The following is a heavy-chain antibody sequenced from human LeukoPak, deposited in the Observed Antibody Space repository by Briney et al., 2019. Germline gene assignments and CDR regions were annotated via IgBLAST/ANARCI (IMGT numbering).Heavy chain of an antibody. V-gene: IGHV1-8*02. J-gene: IGHJ5*02. CDR2: MNPNSGNT. CDR3: ARAPRRVSGDYWFDP. CDR1: GGTFSSYA. Sequence: GASVKVSCKASGGTFSSYAISWVRQAPGQGLEWMGWMNPNSGNTGYAQKFQGRVTMTRNTSITTAYMELSSLRSEDTAVYYCARAPRRVSGDYWFDPWGQGTLVTVSS. D-gene: IGHD3-10*01.